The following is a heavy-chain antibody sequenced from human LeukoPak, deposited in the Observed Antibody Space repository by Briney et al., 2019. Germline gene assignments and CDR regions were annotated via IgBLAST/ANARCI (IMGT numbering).Heavy chain of an antibody. V-gene: IGHV3-11*01. CDR2: IGASGSTR. Sequence: EPGGSLRLSCAASGFTFRKHYMSWIRQAPGRGPEWVAYIGASGSTRYYRDSVNGRFTISRDNAKNSLHLQMNSLRAEDTAVYYCAKKAIVAAAVPFDYWGQGTLVTVSS. CDR3: AKKAIVAAAVPFDY. D-gene: IGHD6-13*01. CDR1: GFTFRKHY. J-gene: IGHJ4*02.